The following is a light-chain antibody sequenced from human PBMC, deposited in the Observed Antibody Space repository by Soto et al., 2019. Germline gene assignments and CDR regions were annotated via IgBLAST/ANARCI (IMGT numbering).Light chain of an antibody. CDR3: QAYDTSLRAWV. CDR1: SSNIGAGYD. Sequence: QLVLTQPPSASGAPGQRVTISCTGSSSNIGAGYDAHWYQQVPGTTPKYLISGNNDRPSGVPDRFSGSKSGTSASLAITGLQAEDEGDYYCQAYDTSLRAWVFGGGTKVTVL. V-gene: IGLV1-40*01. CDR2: GNN. J-gene: IGLJ3*02.